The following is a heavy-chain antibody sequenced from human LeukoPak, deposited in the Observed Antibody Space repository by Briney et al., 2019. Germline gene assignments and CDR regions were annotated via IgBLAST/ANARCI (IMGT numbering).Heavy chain of an antibody. V-gene: IGHV1-2*06. D-gene: IGHD4-17*01. CDR3: AREGIYGDYGVWDDFDI. CDR1: GYTFSGYY. Sequence: ASVKVSCKASGYTFSGYYIHWVRQAPGQGLEWMGRINPNSGDTNYAQKFQGRVTMTRDTSISTAYMELSRLTSDDTAVYFCAREGIYGDYGVWDDFDIWGQGTMVTVSS. J-gene: IGHJ3*02. CDR2: INPNSGDT.